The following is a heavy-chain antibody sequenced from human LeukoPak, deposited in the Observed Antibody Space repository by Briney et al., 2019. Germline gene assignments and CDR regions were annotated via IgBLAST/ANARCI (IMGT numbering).Heavy chain of an antibody. CDR2: MNPNSGNT. Sequence: ASVKVSCKASGYTFTSYDINWVRQATGQGLEGMGWMNPNSGNTGYAQKFQGRVTMTRNTSISTAYMELSGLRSEDTAVYYCARGKVRSSGWKIPCAFDIWGQGTMVTVSS. V-gene: IGHV1-8*01. D-gene: IGHD6-19*01. J-gene: IGHJ3*02. CDR3: ARGKVRSSGWKIPCAFDI. CDR1: GYTFTSYD.